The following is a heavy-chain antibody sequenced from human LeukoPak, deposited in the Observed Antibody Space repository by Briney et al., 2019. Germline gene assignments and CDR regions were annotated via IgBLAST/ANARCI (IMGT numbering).Heavy chain of an antibody. CDR3: AREGLTTLIEDYYYYMDV. Sequence: PGGSLRLSCAASGFTVSSSYMSWVRQAPGKGLEWVSVIFSGGATYYADSVKGRFTVSRDTSKNTLYLHMNSLRAEDTAVYYCAREGLTTLIEDYYYYMDVWGSGTTVTVSS. V-gene: IGHV3-53*01. D-gene: IGHD4-11*01. J-gene: IGHJ6*03. CDR1: GFTVSSSY. CDR2: IFSGGAT.